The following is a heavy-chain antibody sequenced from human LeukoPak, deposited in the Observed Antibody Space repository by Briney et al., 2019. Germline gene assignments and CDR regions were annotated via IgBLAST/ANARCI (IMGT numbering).Heavy chain of an antibody. CDR3: ASLGGSYSAFY. J-gene: IGHJ4*02. CDR1: GGSFSGYY. D-gene: IGHD1-26*01. Sequence: SETLSLTCAVYGGSFSGYYWSWIRQPPGKGLEWIGEINHSGGSNYNPSLTSRVTISVDTSKNQFSLKLSSVTAADTAVYYCASLGGSYSAFYWGQGTLVTVSS. CDR2: INHSGGS. V-gene: IGHV4-34*01.